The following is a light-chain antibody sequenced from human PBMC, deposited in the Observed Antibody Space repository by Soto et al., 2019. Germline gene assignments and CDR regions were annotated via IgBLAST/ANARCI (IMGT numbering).Light chain of an antibody. Sequence: QSVLTQPPSVSAAPGQKVTISCSGTNSNIGNNFVSWYQQFPGTVPKLLIHDNSQRPSGIPDRFSGSKSGTSATLRITGLQTGDEADYYCETWDSSLSVVVFGGGTKLTVL. V-gene: IGLV1-51*01. J-gene: IGLJ3*02. CDR2: DNS. CDR1: NSNIGNNF. CDR3: ETWDSSLSVVV.